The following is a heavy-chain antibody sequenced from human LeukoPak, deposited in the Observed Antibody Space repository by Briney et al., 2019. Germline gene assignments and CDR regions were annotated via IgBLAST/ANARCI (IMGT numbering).Heavy chain of an antibody. V-gene: IGHV1-18*01. CDR1: GYTFISYG. D-gene: IGHD1-26*01. Sequence: ASVTVSCKASGYTFISYGISWVRQAPGKGLEWMGWISAYNGNTNYAQKLQGRVTMTTETSTSTAYMELRSLRSDDTAVYYCARGLVGATRKDLDYWGQGTLVTVSS. CDR3: ARGLVGATRKDLDY. J-gene: IGHJ4*02. CDR2: ISAYNGNT.